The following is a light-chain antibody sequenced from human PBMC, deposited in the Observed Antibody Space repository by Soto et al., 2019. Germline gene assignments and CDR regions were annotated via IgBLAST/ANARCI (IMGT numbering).Light chain of an antibody. V-gene: IGKV3-20*01. CDR2: GAS. CDR1: QSVSSNY. CDR3: QQYGSSPWT. Sequence: EIVLTQSPGTLSLSPGESATLSCRASQSVSSNYLAWYQQKPGQAPRLLIYGASNRATDIPDRFSGSGSGTDFTLTISRLEPEDFAVYFCQQYGSSPWTFGQGTKVEVK. J-gene: IGKJ1*01.